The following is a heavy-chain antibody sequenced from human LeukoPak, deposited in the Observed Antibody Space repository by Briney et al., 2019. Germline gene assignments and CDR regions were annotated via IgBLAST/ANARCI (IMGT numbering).Heavy chain of an antibody. CDR2: ISGSGGST. J-gene: IGHJ4*02. Sequence: ETLSLTCAVYGGSFSGYYWSWVRQAPGKGLEWVSAISGSGGSTYYADSVKGRFTISRENSKNTLYLQMNSLRAEDTAVYYCAKDCSGGSCYSRWGQGTLVTVSS. CDR3: AKDCSGGSCYSR. V-gene: IGHV3-23*01. D-gene: IGHD2-15*01. CDR1: GGSFSGYY.